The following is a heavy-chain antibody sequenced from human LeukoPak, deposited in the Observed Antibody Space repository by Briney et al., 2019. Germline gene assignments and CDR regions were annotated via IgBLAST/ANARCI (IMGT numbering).Heavy chain of an antibody. CDR2: IYSGGST. V-gene: IGHV3-66*02. D-gene: IGHD1-26*01. CDR3: ARDAGLGGGPYFDY. CDR1: GFTVSSNY. J-gene: IGHJ4*02. Sequence: GGSLRLSCAASGFTVSSNYMSWVRQAPGKGLGWVSVIYSGGSTYYADSVKGRFTISRDNSKNTLYLQMNSLRAEDTAVYYCARDAGLGGGPYFDYWGQGTLVTVSS.